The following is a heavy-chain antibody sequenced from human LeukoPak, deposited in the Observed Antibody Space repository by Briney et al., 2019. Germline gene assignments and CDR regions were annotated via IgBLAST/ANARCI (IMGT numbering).Heavy chain of an antibody. CDR3: ARDTRLDSRIAAAGTGSFDF. V-gene: IGHV3-30-3*01. D-gene: IGHD6-13*01. Sequence: GGSLRLSCAASGFAFSNYAMHWVRQAPGKGLEWVAVISYDGSNIYYADSVKGRFTISRDNPKNTLYLQMNSLRAEDTAVYYCARDTRLDSRIAAAGTGSFDFWGQGTLVTVSS. CDR1: GFAFSNYA. CDR2: ISYDGSNI. J-gene: IGHJ4*02.